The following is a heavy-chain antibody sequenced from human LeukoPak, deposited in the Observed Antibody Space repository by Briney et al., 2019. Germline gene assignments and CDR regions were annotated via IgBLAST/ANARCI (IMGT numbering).Heavy chain of an antibody. CDR3: ARLYSGSYFDY. CDR1: GGSIGSRSYY. CDR2: IYYSGST. D-gene: IGHD1-26*01. V-gene: IGHV4-39*01. J-gene: IGHJ4*02. Sequence: PSETLSLTCTVSGGSIGSRSYYWGWIRQPPGKGLEWLANIYYSGSTYHTPSLKSRVTISVDTSKNQFSLRLNSVTAADTAVYYCARLYSGSYFDYWGQGTLVTVSS.